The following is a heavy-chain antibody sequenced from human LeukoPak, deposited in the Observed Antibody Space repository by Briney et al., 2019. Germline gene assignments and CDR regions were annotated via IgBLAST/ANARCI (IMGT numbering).Heavy chain of an antibody. CDR3: ARSGRTGCSSTSCYYYYGMDV. CDR2: INAGNGNT. V-gene: IGHV1-3*01. D-gene: IGHD2-2*01. CDR1: GYTFTSYA. J-gene: IGHJ6*04. Sequence: GASVKVSCKASGYTFTSYAMHWVRQAPGQRLEWMGWINAGNGNTKYLQKFQGRVTITRDTSASTAYMELSSLRSEDTAVYYCARSGRTGCSSTSCYYYYGMDVWGKGTTVTVSS.